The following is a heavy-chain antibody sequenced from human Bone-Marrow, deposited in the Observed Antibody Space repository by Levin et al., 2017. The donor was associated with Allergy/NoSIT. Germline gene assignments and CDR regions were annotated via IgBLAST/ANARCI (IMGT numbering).Heavy chain of an antibody. Sequence: PGESLKISCAASGFTFRTYWMHWVRQTPGKRLEWVSRINSDGTSTWSVDSVRGRFTISRDNAKKILYLQMNSLRAEDTAVFYCARGRPGLAAAGTVDYWGQGTQVTVSS. CDR3: ARGRPGLAAAGTVDY. D-gene: IGHD6-13*01. V-gene: IGHV3-74*01. CDR1: GFTFRTYW. CDR2: INSDGTST. J-gene: IGHJ4*02.